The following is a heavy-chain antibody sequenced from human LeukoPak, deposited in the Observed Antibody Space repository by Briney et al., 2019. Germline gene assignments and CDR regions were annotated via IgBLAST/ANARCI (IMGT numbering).Heavy chain of an antibody. D-gene: IGHD3-3*01. V-gene: IGHV4-34*01. CDR2: INHSGST. J-gene: IGHJ4*02. Sequence: PSETLSLTCAVYGGSFSGNYWSWIRQPPGKGLEWLGEINHSGSTNYNLSLKSRVTISVDTSKNQFSLKLSSVTAADTAVYYCARGDYDFWSGYYSTRPFFDYWGQGTLVTVSS. CDR1: GGSFSGNY. CDR3: ARGDYDFWSGYYSTRPFFDY.